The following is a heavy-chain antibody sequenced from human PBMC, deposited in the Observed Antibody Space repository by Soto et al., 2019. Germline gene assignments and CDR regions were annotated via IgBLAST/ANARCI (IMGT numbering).Heavy chain of an antibody. Sequence: PGGSLRLSCAASGFTFSSYAMNWVRQAPGKGLEGVSGISDSGGSTYYADSVKGRFTISRDNFKNTLYLEMNRLRAEDTAVYYCAQERQKLVRGYFDSWGQGTLVTVSS. CDR1: GFTFSSYA. J-gene: IGHJ4*02. D-gene: IGHD6-13*01. CDR3: AQERQKLVRGYFDS. V-gene: IGHV3-23*01. CDR2: ISDSGGST.